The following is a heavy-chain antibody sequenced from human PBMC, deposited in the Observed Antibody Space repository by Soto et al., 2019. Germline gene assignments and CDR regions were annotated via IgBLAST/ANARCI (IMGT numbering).Heavy chain of an antibody. Sequence: GGSLRLSCAASGFTFSSYGMHWVRQAPGKGLEWVAVIWYDGSNKYYADSVKGRFTISRDNSKNTLYLQMNSLRAEDTAVYYCGRDLGIQRWGGAVDSWGQGPRATVHS. CDR2: IWYDGSNK. D-gene: IGHD3-16*01. CDR1: GFTFSSYG. CDR3: GRDLGIQRWGGAVDS. V-gene: IGHV3-33*01. J-gene: IGHJ4*02.